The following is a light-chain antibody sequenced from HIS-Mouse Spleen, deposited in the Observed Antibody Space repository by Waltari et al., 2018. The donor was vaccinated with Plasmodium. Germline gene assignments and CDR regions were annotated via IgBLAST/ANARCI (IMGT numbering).Light chain of an antibody. CDR1: QDISNY. CDR2: DAS. Sequence: DIQMTQSPSSLSASVGDRVTITCQVSQDISNYLNWYQQKPGKATKLLIYDASNLETGVPSRFSGSGSGTDFTFTISSLQPEDIATYYCQQYDNLPPLFTFGPGTKVDIK. J-gene: IGKJ3*01. CDR3: QQYDNLPPLFT. V-gene: IGKV1-33*01.